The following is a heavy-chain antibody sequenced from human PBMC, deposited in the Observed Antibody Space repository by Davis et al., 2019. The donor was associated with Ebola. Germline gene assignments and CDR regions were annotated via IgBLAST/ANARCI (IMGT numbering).Heavy chain of an antibody. J-gene: IGHJ3*02. CDR2: IIPMLGIA. CDR1: GGTFSSYA. V-gene: IGHV1-69*04. D-gene: IGHD1-1*01. Sequence: AASVKVSCKASGGTFSSYAISWVRQAPGQGLEWMGRIIPMLGIAKYAQKLQGRVTMTTDTSTSTAYMELSSLRSEDTAVYYCARWKFDAFDIWGQGTMVTVSS. CDR3: ARWKFDAFDI.